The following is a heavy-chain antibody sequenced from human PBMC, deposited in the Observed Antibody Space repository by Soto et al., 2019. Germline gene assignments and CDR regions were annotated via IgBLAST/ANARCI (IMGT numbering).Heavy chain of an antibody. Sequence: PGGSLRLSCAASEFNFGVFGMHWVRQAPGKGLEWLSVLSYEGSEEYYADSVRGRFTISRDNSKNTLFLQMDSLRVDDTGVYYCAIYRRSYIIDVAGPGFEYWGQGTLVTVSS. V-gene: IGHV3-30*03. J-gene: IGHJ4*02. CDR2: LSYEGSEE. D-gene: IGHD6-19*01. CDR1: EFNFGVFG. CDR3: AIYRRSYIIDVAGPGFEY.